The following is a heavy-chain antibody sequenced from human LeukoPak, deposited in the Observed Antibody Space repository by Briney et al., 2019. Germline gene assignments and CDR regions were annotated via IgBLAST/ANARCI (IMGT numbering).Heavy chain of an antibody. J-gene: IGHJ4*02. D-gene: IGHD5-24*01. V-gene: IGHV4-39*01. CDR1: GGSISSSSYY. Sequence: SETLALTCTVSGGSISSSSYYWGWIRQPPGKGLEGIGSIYYSGSTYYNPSLKSRVTISVDTSKNQFSLKLSSVTAADTAVYYCARRSAEMATMDYWGQGTLVTVSS. CDR2: IYYSGST. CDR3: ARRSAEMATMDY.